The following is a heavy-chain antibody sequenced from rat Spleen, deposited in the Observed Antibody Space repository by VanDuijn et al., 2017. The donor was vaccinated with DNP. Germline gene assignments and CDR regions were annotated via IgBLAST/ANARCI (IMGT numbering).Heavy chain of an antibody. CDR2: IWSGGRS. D-gene: IGHD1-1*01. CDR3: ARDGQWDYLDY. V-gene: IGHV2-32*01. CDR1: GFSLTNYH. Sequence: QVRLRESGPGLVQPSHTLSLTCTVSGFSLTNYHVHWVRQPSGKGLEWLVVIWSGGRSELNSALKSRVSISRDTSKSQVFLEVSSLQSEDTATYYCARDGQWDYLDYWGQGVMVTVAS. J-gene: IGHJ2*01.